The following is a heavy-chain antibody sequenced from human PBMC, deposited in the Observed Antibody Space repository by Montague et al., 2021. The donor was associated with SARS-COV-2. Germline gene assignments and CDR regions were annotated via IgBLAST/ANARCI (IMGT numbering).Heavy chain of an antibody. CDR2: IYHTGST. Sequence: SETLSLTCTVSGDSITDYFWTWIRQPPGKGLEWIGYIYHTGSTKYNPSLYSRVTMSIDTSKNQFSLKLTSVTAADTAIYYCARDLSRAFCEGDSCYSETWFAPWGQGILVTVSS. CDR1: GDSITDYF. D-gene: IGHD2-21*02. V-gene: IGHV4-59*01. CDR3: ARDLSRAFCEGDSCYSETWFAP. J-gene: IGHJ5*02.